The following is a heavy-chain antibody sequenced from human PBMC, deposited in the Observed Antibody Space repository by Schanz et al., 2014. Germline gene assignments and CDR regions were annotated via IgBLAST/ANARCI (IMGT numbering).Heavy chain of an antibody. D-gene: IGHD2-2*01. J-gene: IGHJ4*02. CDR3: AKDSARIDIVLVPTAIDY. CDR2: ISASGGST. V-gene: IGHV3-23*01. CDR1: GFTFSSYA. Sequence: EGQLLESGGGLIQPGGSLRLSCAASGFTFSSYAMSWVRQAPGKGLEWVSTISASGGSTYYTDSVEGRFTICRDNSKNTLYLQMNTLRSEDTAVYYCAKDSARIDIVLVPTAIDYWGQGTLVTVSS.